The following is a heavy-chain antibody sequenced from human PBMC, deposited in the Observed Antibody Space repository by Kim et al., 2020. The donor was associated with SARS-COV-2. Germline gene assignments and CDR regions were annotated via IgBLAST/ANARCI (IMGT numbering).Heavy chain of an antibody. CDR2: IDPSDSYT. CDR3: AKESSVYSSLAGENYYYYYGMDV. D-gene: IGHD5-18*01. CDR1: GYSFTSYW. V-gene: IGHV5-10-1*01. J-gene: IGHJ6*02. Sequence: GESLKISCKGSGYSFTSYWISWVRQMPGKGLEWMGRIDPSDSYTNYSPSFQGHVTISADKSISTAYLQWSSLKASDTAMYYCAKESSVYSSLAGENYYYYYGMDVWGQGTTVTVSS.